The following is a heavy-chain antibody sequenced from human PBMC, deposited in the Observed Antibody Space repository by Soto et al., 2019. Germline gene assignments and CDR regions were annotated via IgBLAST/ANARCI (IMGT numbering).Heavy chain of an antibody. V-gene: IGHV1-46*01. J-gene: IGHJ4*02. D-gene: IGHD4-17*01. CDR1: GYTFTSFY. Sequence: ASVKVSCKASGYTFTSFYVHWVRQAPGQGLEWMGVINPNGGSTAYAQEFQGRVTMTRDTSTSTVYMELSSLRSEDTAVFYCARLATVTPPYYFDYWGQGTLVTVSS. CDR2: INPNGGST. CDR3: ARLATVTPPYYFDY.